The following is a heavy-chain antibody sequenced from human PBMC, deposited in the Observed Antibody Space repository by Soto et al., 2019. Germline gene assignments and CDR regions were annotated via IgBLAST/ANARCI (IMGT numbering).Heavy chain of an antibody. D-gene: IGHD1-26*01. CDR2: INNDGTTT. Sequence: GGFLRLSCPASGFTFSSYWMHWVRQAPGKGLVWVSRINNDGTTTTYANSVKGRFTISRDGAKNTLYLEMNSLRAEDTAVYYCVRGYSGTYRIDYWGQGTPVTVSS. J-gene: IGHJ4*02. CDR1: GFTFSSYW. CDR3: VRGYSGTYRIDY. V-gene: IGHV3-74*01.